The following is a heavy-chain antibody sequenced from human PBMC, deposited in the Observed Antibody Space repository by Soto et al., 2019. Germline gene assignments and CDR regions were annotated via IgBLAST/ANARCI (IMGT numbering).Heavy chain of an antibody. CDR3: ARNANYYDSSGYWILIDY. CDR1: GYTFTSYG. V-gene: IGHV1-18*01. Sequence: ASVKVSCKASGYTFTSYGISWVRQAPGQGLEWMGWISAYNGNTNYAQKLQGRVTMTTDTSTSTAYMELRSLRSDDTAVYYCARNANYYDSSGYWILIDYWGQGTLVTVSS. CDR2: ISAYNGNT. J-gene: IGHJ4*02. D-gene: IGHD3-22*01.